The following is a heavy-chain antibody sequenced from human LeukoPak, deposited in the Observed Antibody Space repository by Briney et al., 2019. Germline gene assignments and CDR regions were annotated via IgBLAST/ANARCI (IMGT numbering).Heavy chain of an antibody. CDR3: ANGYYYGSGSYYKEAFDI. Sequence: PGRSLRLSCAASGFTFSNYGMHWVRQAPGKGLEWVVVISYGGSNKYYADSVKGRFTISRDNSKNTLYLQMNSLRAEDTAVYYCANGYYYGSGSYYKEAFDIWGQGTMVTVSS. CDR1: GFTFSNYG. J-gene: IGHJ3*02. V-gene: IGHV3-30*18. CDR2: ISYGGSNK. D-gene: IGHD3-10*01.